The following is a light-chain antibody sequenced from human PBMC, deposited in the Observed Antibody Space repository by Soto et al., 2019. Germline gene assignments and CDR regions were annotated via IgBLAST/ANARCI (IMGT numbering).Light chain of an antibody. V-gene: IGKV1-39*01. CDR3: QQRYKTSLSS. Sequence: DIQMTQSPSFLSASVGDRVTITCRASQRIDNFLNWYQQKPGKAPKLLIYGASSLQSGVPSRFSGRGCGTDFTLNITSLQPEDSATYHCQQRYKTSLSSFGQGTKVEIK. J-gene: IGKJ2*01. CDR2: GAS. CDR1: QRIDNF.